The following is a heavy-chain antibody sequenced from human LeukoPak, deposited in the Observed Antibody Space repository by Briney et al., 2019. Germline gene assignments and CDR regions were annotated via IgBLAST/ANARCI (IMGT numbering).Heavy chain of an antibody. CDR1: GYTLTELS. J-gene: IGHJ4*02. D-gene: IGHD1-1*01. CDR3: ATXXSAGTTLGSY. Sequence: ASVKVSCKVSGYTLTELSMHWVRQAPGKGLEWMGGFDPEDGETIYAQKFQGRVTMTEDTSTDTAYMELSSLRSEDTAVVYCATXXSAGTTLGSYWGQGTLVTVSS. CDR2: FDPEDGET. V-gene: IGHV1-24*01.